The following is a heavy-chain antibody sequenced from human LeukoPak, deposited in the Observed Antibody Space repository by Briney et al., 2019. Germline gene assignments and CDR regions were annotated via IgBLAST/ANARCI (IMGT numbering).Heavy chain of an antibody. CDR1: GYSFTSYW. J-gene: IGHJ4*02. Sequence: GESLKISCKGSGYSFTSYWIGWVRQMPGKGLEWMGIIYPGDSDTRYSPSLQGQVTISVDKSTSSAYLQWNSLKASDTAVYYCARLGDLYGDYGIHDYWGQGTLVTVSS. V-gene: IGHV5-51*01. D-gene: IGHD4-17*01. CDR3: ARLGDLYGDYGIHDY. CDR2: IYPGDSDT.